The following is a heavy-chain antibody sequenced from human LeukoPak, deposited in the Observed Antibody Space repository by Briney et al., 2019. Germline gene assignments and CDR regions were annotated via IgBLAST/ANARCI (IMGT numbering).Heavy chain of an antibody. J-gene: IGHJ3*02. CDR2: ISGSGGNT. D-gene: IGHD4-17*01. V-gene: IGHV3-23*01. CDR1: GFTFSSYA. Sequence: PGGSLRLSCAASGFTFSSYAMSWVRQAPGKGLDWVSAISGSGGNTYYADSVKGRFTISRDSSKNTLYLQMNRLRAEDTAVYYCATTRYDAFDIWGQGTMVTVSS. CDR3: ATTRYDAFDI.